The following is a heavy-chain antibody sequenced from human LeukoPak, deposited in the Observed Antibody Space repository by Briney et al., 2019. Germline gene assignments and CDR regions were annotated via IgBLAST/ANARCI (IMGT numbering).Heavy chain of an antibody. CDR1: GFTFSSYS. CDR2: ISSSSSYI. V-gene: IGHV3-21*01. CDR3: ARDSPPAHPHNWNYWGSHWGDHDWFDP. D-gene: IGHD1-7*01. Sequence: GGSLRLSCAASGFTFSSYSMNWVRQAPGKGLEWVSSISSSSSYIYYADSVKGRFTISRDNAKNSLYLQMNSLRAEDTAVYYCARDSPPAHPHNWNYWGSHWGDHDWFDPWGQGTLVTVSS. J-gene: IGHJ5*02.